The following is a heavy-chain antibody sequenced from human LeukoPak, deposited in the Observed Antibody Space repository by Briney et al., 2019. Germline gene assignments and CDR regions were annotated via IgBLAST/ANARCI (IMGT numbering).Heavy chain of an antibody. CDR2: IIPIFGTA. Sequence: GASVKVSCKASGGTFSSYAISWVRQAPGQGLEWMGGIIPIFGTANYAQKFQGRVTITADESTSTAYMELSSLGSEDTAVYYCARDLPGYSYGFSPRPGRTNDYWGQGTLVTVSS. CDR1: GGTFSSYA. V-gene: IGHV1-69*13. D-gene: IGHD5-18*01. CDR3: ARDLPGYSYGFSPRPGRTNDY. J-gene: IGHJ4*02.